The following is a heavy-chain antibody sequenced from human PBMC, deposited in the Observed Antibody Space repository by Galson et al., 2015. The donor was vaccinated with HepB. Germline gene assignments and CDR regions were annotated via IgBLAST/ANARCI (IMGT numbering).Heavy chain of an antibody. V-gene: IGHV3-74*01. D-gene: IGHD3-9*01. CDR2: INGDASST. CDR1: GFTFSTYW. Sequence: SLRLSCAASGFTFSTYWMHWVRQAPGKGLVWVSRINGDASSTAYADSVQGRFTISRDNAKNTLYLQMNSLRAEDAAVYYCAAYNVLAGYQDYWGQGTLVTVSS. J-gene: IGHJ4*02. CDR3: AAYNVLAGYQDY.